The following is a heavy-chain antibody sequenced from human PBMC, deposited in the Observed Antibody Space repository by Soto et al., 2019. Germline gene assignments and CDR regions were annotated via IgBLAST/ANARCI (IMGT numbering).Heavy chain of an antibody. CDR2: ISYDGSNK. Sequence: SLRLSCAASGFTFSSYGMHWVRQAPGKGLEWVAVISYDGSNKYYADSVKGRFTISRDNSKNTLYLQMNSLRAEDTAVYYCAKAGSGGYDYENWFDPWGQGTLVTVSS. V-gene: IGHV3-30*18. D-gene: IGHD5-12*01. CDR1: GFTFSSYG. CDR3: AKAGSGGYDYENWFDP. J-gene: IGHJ5*02.